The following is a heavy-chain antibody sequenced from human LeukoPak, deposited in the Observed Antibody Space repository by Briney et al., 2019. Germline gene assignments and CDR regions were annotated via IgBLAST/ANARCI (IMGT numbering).Heavy chain of an antibody. D-gene: IGHD6-19*01. CDR2: INAGNGNT. CDR1: GYTFTSYA. Sequence: ASVKVSCKASGYTFTSYAMHWVRQAPGQRLEWMGWINAGNGNTNYAQKLQGRVTMTTDTSTSTAYMELRSRRSDDTAVYYCAREPRAVASDYWGQGTLVTVSS. V-gene: IGHV1-3*01. CDR3: AREPRAVASDY. J-gene: IGHJ4*02.